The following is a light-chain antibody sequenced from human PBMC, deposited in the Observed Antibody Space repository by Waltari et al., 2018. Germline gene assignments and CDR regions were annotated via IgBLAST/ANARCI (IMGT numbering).Light chain of an antibody. V-gene: IGLV2-14*01. J-gene: IGLJ2*01. CDR2: EVS. CDR3: SSYTRTSTLV. Sequence: QSALTQPASVSGSPGQSITISCTGTSSDFGTYNYVSWYQQHPGKAPKLMIYEVSNRPSGVSNRFSGSKSGNTASLTISGLQAEDEADYYCSSYTRTSTLVFGGGTKVTVL. CDR1: SSDFGTYNY.